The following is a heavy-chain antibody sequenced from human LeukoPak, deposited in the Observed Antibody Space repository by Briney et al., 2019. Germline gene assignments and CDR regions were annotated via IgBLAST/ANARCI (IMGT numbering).Heavy chain of an antibody. J-gene: IGHJ5*02. V-gene: IGHV4-39*01. CDR1: GGSISSSSYY. Sequence: SETLSLTCTVSGGSISSSSYYWGWIRPPPGKELEWIGSIYYSGSTYYNPSLKSRVTISVDTSKNQFSLKLSSVTAADTAVYYCASTRSTSCFCWFDPWGQGTLVTVSS. CDR3: ASTRSTSCFCWFDP. CDR2: IYYSGST. D-gene: IGHD2-2*01.